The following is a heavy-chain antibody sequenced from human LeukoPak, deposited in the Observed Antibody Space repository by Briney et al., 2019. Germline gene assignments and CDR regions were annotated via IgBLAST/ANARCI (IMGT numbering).Heavy chain of an antibody. Sequence: PGGSLRLSCAASGFTFSDYYMSWIRQAPGKGLEWVSYISSSGSTIYYADSVKGRFTISRDNAKNSLYLQMNSLRAEDAAVYYCAKGYIIAGRQWYLDLWGRGTLVGVSS. CDR2: ISSSGSTI. CDR3: AKGYIIAGRQWYLDL. J-gene: IGHJ2*01. D-gene: IGHD6-13*01. V-gene: IGHV3-11*04. CDR1: GFTFSDYY.